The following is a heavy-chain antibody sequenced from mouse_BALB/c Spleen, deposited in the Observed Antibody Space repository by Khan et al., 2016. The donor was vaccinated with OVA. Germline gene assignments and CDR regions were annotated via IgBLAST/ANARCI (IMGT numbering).Heavy chain of an antibody. Sequence: EVQLQESGPGLVKPSQSLSLTCSVTGYSITSGYYWNWIRQFPGNKLEWMGYISYDGSNNYNPSLKNRISITRDTSKNQFFLKLISVTTEETATYYCARRNGNYDYAMDYWGQGTSVNVSS. CDR1: GYSITSGYY. D-gene: IGHD2-1*01. J-gene: IGHJ4*01. CDR2: ISYDGSN. CDR3: ARRNGNYDYAMDY. V-gene: IGHV3-6*02.